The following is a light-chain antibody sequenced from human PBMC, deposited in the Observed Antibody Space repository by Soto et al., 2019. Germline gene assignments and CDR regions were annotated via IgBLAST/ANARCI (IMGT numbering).Light chain of an antibody. J-gene: IGLJ1*01. CDR2: EVS. CDR1: SSDVGGYKF. CDR3: GSYTGSIYV. Sequence: QSALTQPASVSGSPGQSITISCTGTSSDVGGYKFVSWYQQHPGKAPKLMIYEVSNRPSGVSSRFSGSKSGNTASLTISGLQAEVEADYYCGSYTGSIYVFGPGTKVTVL. V-gene: IGLV2-14*01.